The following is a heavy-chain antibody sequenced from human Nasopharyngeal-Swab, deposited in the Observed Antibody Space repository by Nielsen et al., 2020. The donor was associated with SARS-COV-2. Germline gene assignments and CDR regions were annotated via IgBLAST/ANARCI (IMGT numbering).Heavy chain of an antibody. Sequence: GESLKISCAASGFTFRNAWLNWVRQAPGKGLEWVGRIKSKTDGGTTDYAAPVKGRFTISRDDSKNTLYLQMNSLKTEDTAVYYCTTVHGSGQGYYYYYYMDVWGKGTTVTVSS. J-gene: IGHJ6*03. CDR1: GFTFRNAW. CDR2: IKSKTDGGTT. V-gene: IGHV3-15*07. CDR3: TTVHGSGQGYYYYYYMDV. D-gene: IGHD6-19*01.